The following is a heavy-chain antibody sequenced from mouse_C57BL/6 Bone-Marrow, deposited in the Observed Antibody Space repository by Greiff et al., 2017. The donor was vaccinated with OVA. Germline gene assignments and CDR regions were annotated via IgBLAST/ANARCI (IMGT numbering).Heavy chain of an antibody. CDR3: ASTTVVAPNYAMDY. CDR2: IDPNSGGT. J-gene: IGHJ4*01. V-gene: IGHV1-72*01. CDR1: GYTFTSYW. D-gene: IGHD1-1*01. Sequence: QVQLQQPGAELVKPGASVKLSCKASGYTFTSYWMHWVKQRPGRGLEWIGRIDPNSGGTKYNEKFKSKATLTVDKPSSTAYMQLSSLTSEDSAVYYCASTTVVAPNYAMDYWGQGTSVTVSS.